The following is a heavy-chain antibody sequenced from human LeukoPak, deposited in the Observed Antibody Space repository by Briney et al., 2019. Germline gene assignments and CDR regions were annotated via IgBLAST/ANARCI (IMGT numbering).Heavy chain of an antibody. V-gene: IGHV3-23*01. CDR3: AECDDFWSGGVDY. CDR2: ISGNGGST. CDR1: RFTFSSCA. J-gene: IGHJ4*02. D-gene: IGHD3-3*01. Sequence: GGSLRLSCAASRFTFSSCAMTWVRQAPGKGLEWVSAISGNGGSTYYADSVKGRFTITRDNPQNTLYLEMNSLRAEDTALYYCAECDDFWSGGVDYWGQGTLVTVSS.